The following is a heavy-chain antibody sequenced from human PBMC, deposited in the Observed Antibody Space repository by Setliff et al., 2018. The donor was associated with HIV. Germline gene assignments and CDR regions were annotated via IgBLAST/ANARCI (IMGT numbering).Heavy chain of an antibody. CDR1: GGSISSYY. CDR2: IYHTGKT. CDR3: ASRVYYYDESRILREEGFVP. J-gene: IGHJ5*02. V-gene: IGHV4-59*04. D-gene: IGHD3-22*01. Sequence: SETLSLTCTVSGGSISSYYWSVFRQPPGKGLEWTGSIYHTGKTYYNSALKNRLTISVDTSKNQFSLELSSVTAADTAVYYCASRVYYYDESRILREEGFVPWGQGTLVTVSS.